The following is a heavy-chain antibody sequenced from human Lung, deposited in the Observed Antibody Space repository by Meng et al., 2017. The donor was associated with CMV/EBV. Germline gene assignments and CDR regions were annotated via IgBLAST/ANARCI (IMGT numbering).Heavy chain of an antibody. CDR1: GFTFSDYS. D-gene: IGHD1-26*01. J-gene: IGHJ6*02. Sequence: GGSLRLXXAASGFTFSDYSMNWVRQAPGKGLEWVSSISSSSTYIHYADSVKGRFTISRDNAKNSVYLQMNSLRAEDTAVYYCARDLYSGSYFGTGYYYGMTVWGQGTTVTVSS. CDR3: ARDLYSGSYFGTGYYYGMTV. V-gene: IGHV3-21*01. CDR2: ISSSSTYI.